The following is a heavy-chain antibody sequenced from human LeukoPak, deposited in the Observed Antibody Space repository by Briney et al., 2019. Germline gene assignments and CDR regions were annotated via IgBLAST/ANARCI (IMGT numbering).Heavy chain of an antibody. CDR1: GFTFSSYE. CDR3: ARERGYYYDSSGYSSFDY. J-gene: IGHJ4*02. V-gene: IGHV3-48*03. CDR2: ISSSGSTI. Sequence: GGSLRLSCAASGFTFSSYEMNWVRQAPGKGLEWVSYISSSGSTIYYADSVKGRFTISRDNAKNSLCLQMNSLRAEDTAVYYCARERGYYYDSSGYSSFDYWGQGTLVTVSS. D-gene: IGHD3-22*01.